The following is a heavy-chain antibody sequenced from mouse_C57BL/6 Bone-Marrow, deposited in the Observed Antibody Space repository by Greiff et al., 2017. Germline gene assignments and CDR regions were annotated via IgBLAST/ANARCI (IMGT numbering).Heavy chain of an antibody. J-gene: IGHJ1*03. D-gene: IGHD1-1*01. CDR1: GYTFTSYW. CDR2: IDPSDSET. CDR3: AGMVTTVVAHWYFDV. Sequence: VQLQQSGAELVRPGSSVKLSCKASGYTFTSYWMHWVKQRPIQGLEWIGNIDPSDSETHYNQKFKDKATLTVDKSSSTAYMQLSSLTSEDSAVYYCAGMVTTVVAHWYFDVWGTGTTVTVSS. V-gene: IGHV1-52*01.